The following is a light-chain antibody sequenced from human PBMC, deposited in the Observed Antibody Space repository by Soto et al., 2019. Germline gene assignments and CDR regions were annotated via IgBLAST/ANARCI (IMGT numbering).Light chain of an antibody. CDR3: SSYAGNNWYV. CDR1: KNDVGGYNY. V-gene: IGLV2-8*01. Sequence: SVLNQPPSPAGSPGQSVTISCTGTKNDVGGYNYVSWYQQYPGKAPRLIIYEVSERPSGVPDRFSGSKSGNTASLTVSGLQTADEADYYCSSYAGNNWYVFGTGTKVTVL. CDR2: EVS. J-gene: IGLJ1*01.